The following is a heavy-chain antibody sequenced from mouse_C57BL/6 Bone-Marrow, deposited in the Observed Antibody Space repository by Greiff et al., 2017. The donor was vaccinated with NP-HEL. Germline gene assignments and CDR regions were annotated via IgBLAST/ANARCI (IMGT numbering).Heavy chain of an antibody. D-gene: IGHD1-1*01. Sequence: QVQLQQSGAELVRPGTSVKVSCKASGYAFTNYLIEWVKQRPGQGLEWIGVINPGSGGTNYNEKFKGKATLTADKSSSTAYMQLSSLTSEDSAVYFCARSAYGRVPPWYFDVWGTGTTVTVSS. CDR2: INPGSGGT. CDR1: GYAFTNYL. V-gene: IGHV1-54*01. J-gene: IGHJ1*03. CDR3: ARSAYGRVPPWYFDV.